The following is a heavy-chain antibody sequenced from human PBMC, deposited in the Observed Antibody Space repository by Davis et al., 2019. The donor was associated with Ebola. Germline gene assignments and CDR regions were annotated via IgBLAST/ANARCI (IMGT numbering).Heavy chain of an antibody. V-gene: IGHV3-20*04. J-gene: IGHJ3*01. D-gene: IGHD6-19*01. CDR1: GFTFEDYG. CDR2: ISSYGGST. CDR3: AKDTSNVWFDV. Sequence: GESLKISCAASGFTFEDYGMSWVRQSPGKGLEWISGISSYGGSTGYADSVKGRFTISRDNSKNTLHLQMNSLRVEDTAIYYCAKDTSNVWFDVWGQGTMVTVSS.